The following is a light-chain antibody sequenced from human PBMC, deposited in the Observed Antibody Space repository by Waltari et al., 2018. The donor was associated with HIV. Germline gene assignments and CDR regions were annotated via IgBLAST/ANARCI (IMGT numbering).Light chain of an antibody. J-gene: IGLJ3*02. CDR2: NNN. CDR1: SSNIGRAT. CDR3: AAWDGSLNGWV. V-gene: IGLV1-44*01. Sequence: QSVLTQPPSASGTPGQRVTISCSGGSSNIGRATVNWYQHLPGTAPKLLLYNNNRRPAGVPDRCSGAKSGTSASLAISGLQSEDEADDYCAAWDGSLNGWVFGGGTKLTVL.